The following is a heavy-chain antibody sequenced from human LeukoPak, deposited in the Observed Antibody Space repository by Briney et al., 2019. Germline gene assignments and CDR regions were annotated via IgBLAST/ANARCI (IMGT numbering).Heavy chain of an antibody. CDR1: GFTFSSYW. J-gene: IGHJ4*02. V-gene: IGHV3-53*01. D-gene: IGHD4/OR15-4a*01. Sequence: GGSLRLSCVASGFTFSSYWMTWVRQAPGKGLEWVSFIYSDNTHYSDSVKGRFTISRDNSKNTLYLQMNSLRAEDTAVYYCARRAGAYSHPYDYWGQGTLVTVSS. CDR2: IYSDNT. CDR3: ARRAGAYSHPYDY.